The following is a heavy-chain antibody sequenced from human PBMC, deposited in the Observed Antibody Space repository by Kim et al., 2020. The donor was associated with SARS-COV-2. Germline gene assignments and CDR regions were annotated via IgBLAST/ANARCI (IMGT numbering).Heavy chain of an antibody. Sequence: SVKVSCKASGGTFSSYAISWVRQAPGQGLEWMGGIIPIFGTANYAQKFQGRVTITADESTSTAYMELSILRSEDTAVYYCASSRGGSTAPYYYGMDVWGLGTTVTVSS. D-gene: IGHD4-17*01. CDR1: GGTFSSYA. J-gene: IGHJ6*02. CDR2: IIPIFGTA. CDR3: ASSRGGSTAPYYYGMDV. V-gene: IGHV1-69*13.